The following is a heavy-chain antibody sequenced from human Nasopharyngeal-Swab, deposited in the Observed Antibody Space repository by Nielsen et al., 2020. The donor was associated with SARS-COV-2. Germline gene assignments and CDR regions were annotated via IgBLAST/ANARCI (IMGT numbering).Heavy chain of an antibody. Sequence: GGSLRLSCATSGFTFSPYTMTWVRQAPGKGLQWISYITSGNSVQYADSVRGRFTISRDNAKNSLYLQMNSLRADDSAVYYCARRYYYDSSDYYPLDYWGQGTLVTVSS. CDR3: ARRYYYDSSDYYPLDY. J-gene: IGHJ4*02. CDR2: ITSGNSV. D-gene: IGHD3-22*01. V-gene: IGHV3-48*04. CDR1: GFTFSPYT.